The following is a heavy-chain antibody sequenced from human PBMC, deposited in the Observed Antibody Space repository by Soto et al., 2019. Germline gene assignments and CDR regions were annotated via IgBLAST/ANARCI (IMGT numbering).Heavy chain of an antibody. J-gene: IGHJ6*02. CDR2: IYYSGST. Sequence: SETLSLTCTVSDGSISSGGYYCSWIRQHPGKGLEWIGYIYYSGSTYYNPSLKSRVTISVDTSKNQFSLKLSSVTAADTAVYYCAGSNMVREPTAHFSYYYYGMDVWGQRTTVTVS. CDR1: DGSISSGGYY. V-gene: IGHV4-31*03. D-gene: IGHD3-10*01. CDR3: AGSNMVREPTAHFSYYYYGMDV.